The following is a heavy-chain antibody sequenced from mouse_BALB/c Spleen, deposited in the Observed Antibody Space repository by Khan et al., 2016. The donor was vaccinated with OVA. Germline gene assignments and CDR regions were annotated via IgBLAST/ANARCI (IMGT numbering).Heavy chain of an antibody. CDR1: GDSITSGY. J-gene: IGHJ2*01. D-gene: IGHD2-14*01. V-gene: IGHV3-8*02. CDR3: ARWNYRYDGYFDY. CDR2: ISSSDST. Sequence: EVQLQESGPSLVKPSQTLSLTCSVTGDSITSGYWNWIRKFPGNKLEYMGYISSSDSTFYNPSLKSRISITRNTSKNQYYLQLNSVTTEDTATYYCARWNYRYDGYFDYWGQGTTLTVSS.